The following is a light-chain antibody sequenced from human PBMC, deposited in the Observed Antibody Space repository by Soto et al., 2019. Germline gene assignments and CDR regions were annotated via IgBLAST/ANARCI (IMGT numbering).Light chain of an antibody. CDR2: VVS. J-gene: IGLJ2*01. CDR3: SSYTNSDTLV. CDR1: SSDVGGHNY. V-gene: IGLV2-14*01. Sequence: QSALTKPASVSGSPGQSITISCTGTSSDVGGHNYVSWYQQHPGKAPKLMIYVVSNRPSGVSNRCSGSKSGNTASLTISGLQAEDEADYYCSSYTNSDTLVFGGGTKLTVL.